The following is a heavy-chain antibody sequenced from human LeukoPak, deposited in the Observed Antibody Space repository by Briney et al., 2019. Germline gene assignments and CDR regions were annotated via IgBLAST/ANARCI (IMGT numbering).Heavy chain of an antibody. CDR2: IISTYGAS. Sequence: SVKVSCKASVDTVRRYAIGWVRQAPGQGLEWIGGIISTYGASNYAQKFQGRVTLTAYESANTAYMELRGHRSEDTAVYYCAGDQTGYGNYYFDSWGQGTPVTVSS. CDR3: AGDQTGYGNYYFDS. J-gene: IGHJ4*02. V-gene: IGHV1-69*13. CDR1: VDTVRRYA. D-gene: IGHD2/OR15-2a*01.